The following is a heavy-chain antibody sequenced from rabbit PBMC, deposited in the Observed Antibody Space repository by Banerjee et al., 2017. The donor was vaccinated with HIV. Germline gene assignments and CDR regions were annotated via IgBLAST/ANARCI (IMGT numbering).Heavy chain of an antibody. D-gene: IGHD1-1*01. J-gene: IGHJ6*01. CDR3: ARDTSSSFSSYGMDL. CDR1: GVSFSGDSY. CDR2: IDIGSSGFT. V-gene: IGHV1S40*01. Sequence: QSLEESGGDLVKPGASLTLTCIASGVSFSGDSYMCLVRQAPGKGLEWIVCIDIGSSGFTYYANWAKGRFTISKASSTTVTLQMTSLTAADTATYFCARDTSSSFSSYGMDLWGPGTLVTVS.